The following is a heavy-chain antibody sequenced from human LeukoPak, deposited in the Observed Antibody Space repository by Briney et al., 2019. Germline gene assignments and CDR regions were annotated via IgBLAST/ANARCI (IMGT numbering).Heavy chain of an antibody. V-gene: IGHV4-38-2*02. Sequence: NPSETLSLTCTVFGYSITTGYYWGWIRQPPGKGLEWIGSIYHSGSTFYNPSLKSRVTISVDTSKNQFSLKLSSVTAADTAVYYCAREVSSSSSGYYYYMDVWGKGTTVTVSS. CDR1: GYSITTGYY. D-gene: IGHD6-6*01. CDR2: IYHSGST. CDR3: AREVSSSSSGYYYYMDV. J-gene: IGHJ6*03.